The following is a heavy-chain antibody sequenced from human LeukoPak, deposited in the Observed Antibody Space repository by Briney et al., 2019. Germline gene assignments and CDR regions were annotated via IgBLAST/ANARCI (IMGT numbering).Heavy chain of an antibody. Sequence: ASVKVSCKGSGYTLTELSMHWVRQAPGKGLEWMGGFDPEDGETIYAQKFQGRVTMTEDTSTDTAYMELSSLRSEDTAVYYCATAEVLSAMIVVAPNYWGQGTLVTVSS. D-gene: IGHD3-22*01. CDR2: FDPEDGET. CDR3: ATAEVLSAMIVVAPNY. CDR1: GYTLTELS. J-gene: IGHJ4*02. V-gene: IGHV1-24*01.